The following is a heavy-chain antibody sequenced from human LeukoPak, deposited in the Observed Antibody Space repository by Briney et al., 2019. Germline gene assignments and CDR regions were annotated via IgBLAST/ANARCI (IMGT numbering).Heavy chain of an antibody. CDR2: IYYSGST. CDR1: GGSISSSSYY. D-gene: IGHD3-16*02. CDR3: ARVGAYYVWGSYRQGAFDY. V-gene: IGHV4-39*07. J-gene: IGHJ4*02. Sequence: PSETLSLTCTVSGGSISSSSYYWGWIRQPPGKGLEWIGSIYYSGSTYYNPSLKSRVTISVDTSKNQFSLKLSSVTAADTAVYYCARVGAYYVWGSYRQGAFDYWGQGTLVTVSS.